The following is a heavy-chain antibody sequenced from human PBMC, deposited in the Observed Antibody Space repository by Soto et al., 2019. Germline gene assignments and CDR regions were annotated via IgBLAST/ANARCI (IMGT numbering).Heavy chain of an antibody. V-gene: IGHV3-23*01. D-gene: IGHD3-16*02. CDR1: GSTFRSYP. J-gene: IGHJ4*02. CDR3: AKVGSAFGGVIVKGFDY. Sequence: GGSLRLSFEASGSTFRSYPMSGFGQAPGKGLEWVSAISGSGGSTYYADSVKGRFTISRDNSKNTLYLQMNSLRAEDTAVYYCAKVGSAFGGVIVKGFDYWGQGTLVTVSS. CDR2: ISGSGGST.